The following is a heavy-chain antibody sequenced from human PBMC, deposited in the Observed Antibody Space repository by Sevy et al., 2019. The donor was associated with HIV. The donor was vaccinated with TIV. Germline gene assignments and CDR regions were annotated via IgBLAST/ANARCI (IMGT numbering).Heavy chain of an antibody. V-gene: IGHV4-34*01. J-gene: IGHJ5*02. D-gene: IGHD4-17*01. CDR2: INHSGST. CDR3: ASGKGLRYFHWFDP. Sequence: SETLSLTCAVYGGSFSGYYWSWIRQPPGKGLEWIGEINHSGSTNYNPSLKSRVTISVDTSKNQFSLKLSSVTAADTAVYYCASGKGLRYFHWFDPWGQGTLVTVSS. CDR1: GGSFSGYY.